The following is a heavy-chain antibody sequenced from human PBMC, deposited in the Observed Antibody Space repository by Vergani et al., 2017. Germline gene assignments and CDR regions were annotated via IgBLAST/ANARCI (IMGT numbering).Heavy chain of an antibody. D-gene: IGHD4-17*01. V-gene: IGHV4-34*01. Sequence: QVQLQQWGAGLLKPSETMSLTCAVYGGSFSGYYWSWIRQPPGKGLEWIGEINHSGSTNYNPSLKSRVTISVDTSKNQFSLKLSSVTAADTAVYYCARGGATVTEVNWFDPWGQGTLVTVSS. CDR3: ARGGATVTEVNWFDP. CDR2: INHSGST. CDR1: GGSFSGYY. J-gene: IGHJ5*02.